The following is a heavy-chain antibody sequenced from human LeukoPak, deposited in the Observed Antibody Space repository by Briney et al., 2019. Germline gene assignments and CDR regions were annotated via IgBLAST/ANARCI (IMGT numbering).Heavy chain of an antibody. J-gene: IGHJ4*02. CDR3: AKPAKTDYADY. CDR1: GFTFSSYD. Sequence: GGSLRLSCAASGFTFSSYDIHWVRQAPGKGLEWVSAISGSGGNTYYADSVKGRFTISRDNSKNTLYLQMNSLRAEDTALYYCAKPAKTDYADYWGQGTLVTVSS. V-gene: IGHV3-23*01. D-gene: IGHD1-14*01. CDR2: ISGSGGNT.